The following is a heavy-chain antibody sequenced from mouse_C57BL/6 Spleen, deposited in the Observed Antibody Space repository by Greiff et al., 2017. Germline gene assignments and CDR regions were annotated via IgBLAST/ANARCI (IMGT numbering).Heavy chain of an antibody. CDR3: ARWGTTRLALDYFDY. CDR2: IDPEDGET. CDR1: GFNIKDYY. Sequence: VQLKQSGAELVKPGASVKLSCTASGFNIKDYYMHWVKQRTEQGLEWIGRIDPEDGETKYAPKFQGKATITADTSSNTAYLQLSSLTSENTAVYDTARWGTTRLALDYFDYWGQGTTLTVSS. D-gene: IGHD1-1*01. J-gene: IGHJ2*01. V-gene: IGHV14-2*01.